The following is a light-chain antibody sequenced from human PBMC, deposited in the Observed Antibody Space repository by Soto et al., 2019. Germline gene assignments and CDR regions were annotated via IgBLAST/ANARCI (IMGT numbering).Light chain of an antibody. J-gene: IGKJ1*01. CDR3: QQYDT. CDR1: QDISNY. V-gene: IGKV1-33*01. CDR2: DAS. Sequence: DIQMTQSPSSLSASVGDRVTITCQASQDISNYLNWYQQKPGKAPKLLIYDASNLETGVPSRCSGSGSGTDFTFTISSLQPEDIATYYCQQYDTFGQGTKVEIK.